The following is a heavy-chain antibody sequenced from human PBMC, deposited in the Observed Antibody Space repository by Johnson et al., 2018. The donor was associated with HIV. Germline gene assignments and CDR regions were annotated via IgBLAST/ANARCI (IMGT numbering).Heavy chain of an antibody. CDR2: IGPTGDT. V-gene: IGHV3-13*01. CDR1: GFTFRNHD. Sequence: QLVESGGGLVQPGGSLRLSCAASGFTFRNHDMHWVRQATGKGLEWVSAIGPTGDTYYPGSVKGRFTISRDNSKNTLYLQMNSLRAEDTAVYYCARVGDGNNKNAFDIWGQGTMVTVSS. CDR3: ARVGDGNNKNAFDI. J-gene: IGHJ3*02. D-gene: IGHD5-24*01.